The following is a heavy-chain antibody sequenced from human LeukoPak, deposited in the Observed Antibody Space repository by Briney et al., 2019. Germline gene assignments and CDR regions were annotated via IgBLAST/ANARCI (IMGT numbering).Heavy chain of an antibody. D-gene: IGHD1-26*01. J-gene: IGHJ4*02. V-gene: IGHV3-23*01. CDR1: GFTFDNYR. CDR2: VNADGGNT. CDR3: TKRVKYGGTWDHFAD. Sequence: GGSLRLSCAASGFTFDNYRMSWVRHAQGKGLEWVSTVNADGGNTYYADSVKGRFTISRDNSKSTLILQMNSLRVEDTALYYCTKRVKYGGTWDHFADWGQGTLVTVSS.